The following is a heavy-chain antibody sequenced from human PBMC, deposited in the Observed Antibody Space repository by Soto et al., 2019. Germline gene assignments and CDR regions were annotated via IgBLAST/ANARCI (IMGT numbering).Heavy chain of an antibody. D-gene: IGHD3-10*01. CDR3: TTDYYGSGSYYLFDY. CDR1: GFTFSNAW. V-gene: IGHV3-15*07. J-gene: IGHJ4*02. Sequence: NPGGSLRLSCAASGFTFSNAWMNWVRQAPGKGLEWVGRIKSKTDGGTTDYAAPVKGRFTISRDDSKNTLYLQMNSPKTEDTAVYYCTTDYYGSGSYYLFDYWGQGTLVTVSS. CDR2: IKSKTDGGTT.